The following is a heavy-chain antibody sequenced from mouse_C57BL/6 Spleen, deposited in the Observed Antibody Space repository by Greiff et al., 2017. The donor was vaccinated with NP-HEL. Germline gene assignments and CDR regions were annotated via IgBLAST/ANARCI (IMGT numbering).Heavy chain of an antibody. Sequence: VQRVESGPGLVAPSQSLSISCTVSGFSLTSYGVSWVRQPPGKGLEWLGVIWGDGSTNYHSAPISRLGISKDKSKSKVYLQLNSLKTDDTATYYCAKLNYGSSSEYFDVWGTGTTVTVSS. D-gene: IGHD1-1*01. J-gene: IGHJ1*03. CDR1: GFSLTSYG. V-gene: IGHV2-3*01. CDR3: AKLNYGSSSEYFDV. CDR2: IWGDGST.